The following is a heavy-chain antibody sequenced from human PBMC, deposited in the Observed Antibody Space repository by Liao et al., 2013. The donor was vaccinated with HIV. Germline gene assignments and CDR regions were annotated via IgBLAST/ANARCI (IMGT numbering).Heavy chain of an antibody. D-gene: IGHD3-22*01. V-gene: IGHV4-39*07. CDR3: ARASNYDSSGYYSDFDY. Sequence: QVQLQASGPGLVKPSETLSLTCTVSAGSISSGDYYWGWIRQPPGKGLEWIGYIYYSGIPYSTPSLTRRVTLSLDTSNNQFSLKLSSVTAADTAVYYCARASNYDSSGYYSDFDYWGQGILVTVSS. CDR1: AGSISSGDYY. CDR2: IYYSGIP. J-gene: IGHJ4*02.